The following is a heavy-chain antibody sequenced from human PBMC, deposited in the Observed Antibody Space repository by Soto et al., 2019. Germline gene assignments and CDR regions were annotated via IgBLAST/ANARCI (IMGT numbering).Heavy chain of an antibody. D-gene: IGHD3-10*01. CDR2: IIPIFGTA. CDR3: TRSLGFGAYFDY. Sequence: QVQLVQSGAEVKKPGSSVKVSCKASGGTFSSYAISWGRQAPGQGLEWMGGIIPIFGTANYAQKCQGRVTITADESTSTAYMELRSLRSEDTAVYYCTRSLGFGAYFDYWGQGTLVTVSS. J-gene: IGHJ4*02. V-gene: IGHV1-69*12. CDR1: GGTFSSYA.